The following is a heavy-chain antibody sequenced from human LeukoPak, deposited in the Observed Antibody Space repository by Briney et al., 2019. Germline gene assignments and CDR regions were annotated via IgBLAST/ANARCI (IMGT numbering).Heavy chain of an antibody. CDR3: ARATLARAAAIYWFDP. V-gene: IGHV4-61*02. CDR2: IYTSGST. J-gene: IGHJ5*02. D-gene: IGHD2-2*02. CDR1: GGSISSGSYY. Sequence: SQTLSLTCTVSGGSISSGSYYWSWIRQPGGKGLEWIGRIYTSGSTNYNPSLKSRVTISVDTSKNQFSLKLSSVTAADTAVYYCARATLARAAAIYWFDPWGQGTLVTVSS.